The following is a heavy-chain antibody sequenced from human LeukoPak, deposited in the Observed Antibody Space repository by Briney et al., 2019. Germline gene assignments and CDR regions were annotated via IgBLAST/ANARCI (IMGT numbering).Heavy chain of an antibody. J-gene: IGHJ5*02. CDR2: IYTSGST. CDR3: ARGVVVTAILSRWFDP. D-gene: IGHD2-21*02. V-gene: IGHV4-61*02. CDR1: GGSISSGSYY. Sequence: PSQTLSLTCTVSGGSISSGSYYWSWIRQPAGKGLEWIGRIYTSGSTNYNPSLKSRVTISVDTSKNQFSLKLSSVTAADTAVYYCARGVVVTAILSRWFDPWGQGTLVTVSS.